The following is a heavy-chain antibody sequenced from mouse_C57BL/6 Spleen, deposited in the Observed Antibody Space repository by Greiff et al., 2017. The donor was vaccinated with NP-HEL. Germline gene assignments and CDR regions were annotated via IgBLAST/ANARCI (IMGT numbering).Heavy chain of an antibody. Sequence: QVQLQQPGAELVKPGASVKLSCKASGYTFTSYWMHWVKQRPGRGLEWIGRIDPNSGGTKYNEKFKGKATLTVDKPSSTAYMQLSSLTSEDSAVDYCARGSPGTGGHWFAYWGQGTLVTVSA. V-gene: IGHV1-72*01. CDR2: IDPNSGGT. J-gene: IGHJ3*01. CDR3: ARGSPGTGGHWFAY. CDR1: GYTFTSYW. D-gene: IGHD3-3*01.